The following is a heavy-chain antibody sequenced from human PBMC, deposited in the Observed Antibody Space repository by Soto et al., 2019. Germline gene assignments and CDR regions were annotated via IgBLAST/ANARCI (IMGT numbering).Heavy chain of an antibody. J-gene: IGHJ4*02. V-gene: IGHV3-30*18. Sequence: PGGSLRLSCAASGFTFSSYGMHWVRQAPGKGLEWVAVISYDGSNKYYADSVKGRFTISRDNSKNTLYLQMNSLRAEDTAVYYCAKTPRYYDFWSGSYYFDYWGQGTLVTVSS. D-gene: IGHD3-3*01. CDR1: GFTFSSYG. CDR3: AKTPRYYDFWSGSYYFDY. CDR2: ISYDGSNK.